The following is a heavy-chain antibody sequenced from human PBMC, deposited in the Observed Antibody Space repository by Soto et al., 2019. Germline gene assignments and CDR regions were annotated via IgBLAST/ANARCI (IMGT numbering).Heavy chain of an antibody. CDR3: ARGYYDYVWGSYRFSYWFDP. CDR2: INHSGST. V-gene: IGHV4-34*01. Sequence: SETLSLTCAVYGGSFSGYYWSWIRQPPGKGLEWIGEINHSGSTNYNPSLKSRVTISVDTSKNQFSLKLSSVTAADTAVYYCARGYYDYVWGSYRFSYWFDPWGQGTLVTVSS. J-gene: IGHJ5*02. CDR1: GGSFSGYY. D-gene: IGHD3-16*02.